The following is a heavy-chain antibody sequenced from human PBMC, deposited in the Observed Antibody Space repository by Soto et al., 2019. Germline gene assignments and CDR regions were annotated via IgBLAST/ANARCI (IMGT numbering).Heavy chain of an antibody. CDR1: GGSISSSSYY. CDR2: IYYSGST. D-gene: IGHD2-2*01. CDR3: ARHEPIVVVPAATPEGRGFDP. V-gene: IGHV4-39*01. J-gene: IGHJ5*02. Sequence: SETLSLTCTVSGGSISSSSYYWGWIRQPPGKGLEWIGSIYYSGSTYYNPSLKSRVTISVDTSKNQFSLKLSSVTAADTAVYYCARHEPIVVVPAATPEGRGFDPWGQGTLVTVSS.